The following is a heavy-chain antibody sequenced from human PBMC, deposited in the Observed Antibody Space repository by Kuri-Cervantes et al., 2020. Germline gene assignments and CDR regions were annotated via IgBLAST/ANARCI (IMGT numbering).Heavy chain of an antibody. D-gene: IGHD6-19*01. CDR1: GYTFTNYD. Sequence: ASVKVSCKASGYTFTNYDINWVRQATGQGLEWMGWMNPNSGNIGYAQKFQGRVTMTRNTSISTAYMELSSLRSEDTAVYHCARGRRPRYSSGCDYWGQGTLVTVSS. V-gene: IGHV1-8*01. CDR3: ARGRRPRYSSGCDY. CDR2: MNPNSGNI. J-gene: IGHJ4*02.